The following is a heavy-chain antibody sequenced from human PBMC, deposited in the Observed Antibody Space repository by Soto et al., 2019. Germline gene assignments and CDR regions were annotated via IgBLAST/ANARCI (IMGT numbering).Heavy chain of an antibody. CDR1: GFTFSTYA. V-gene: IGHV3-30-3*01. CDR3: ARDLSRSGYYTSSFDI. J-gene: IGHJ3*02. Sequence: QVQLVESGGGVVQPGRSLRLSCAASGFTFSTYAMHWVRQAPGKGLEWVAVISYDGSNKYYADSVKGRFTISRDNSKNTLYLQMNSLRAEDMAVYYCARDLSRSGYYTSSFDIWGQGTMVTVSS. D-gene: IGHD3-3*01. CDR2: ISYDGSNK.